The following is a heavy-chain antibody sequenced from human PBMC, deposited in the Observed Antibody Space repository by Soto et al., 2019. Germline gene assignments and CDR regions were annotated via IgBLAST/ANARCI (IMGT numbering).Heavy chain of an antibody. D-gene: IGHD6-19*01. J-gene: IGHJ6*02. Sequence: VGSLRLSCAASGFTSSSYAMHWVRQAPGKGLEWVAVISYDGSNKYYADSVKGRFTISRDNSKNTLYLQMNSLRAEDTAVYYCARSKKAPYSSGWKLYYYYYGMDVWGQGTTVTVSS. V-gene: IGHV3-30-3*01. CDR2: ISYDGSNK. CDR3: ARSKKAPYSSGWKLYYYYYGMDV. CDR1: GFTSSSYA.